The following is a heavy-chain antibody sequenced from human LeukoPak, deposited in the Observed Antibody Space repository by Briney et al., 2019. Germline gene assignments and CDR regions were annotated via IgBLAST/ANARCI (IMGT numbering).Heavy chain of an antibody. CDR1: GYTFTGYY. V-gene: IGHV1-2*02. Sequence: ASVKVSCKASGYTFTGYYMHWVRQAPGQGLEWMGWINPNSGGTNYAQKFQGRVTMTRDTSISTAYMELSRLSSDDTAVYYCARETMITFGGVTLNKQENYWGKGTLSPSPQ. J-gene: IGHJ4*02. CDR2: INPNSGGT. D-gene: IGHD3-16*01. CDR3: ARETMITFGGVTLNKQENY.